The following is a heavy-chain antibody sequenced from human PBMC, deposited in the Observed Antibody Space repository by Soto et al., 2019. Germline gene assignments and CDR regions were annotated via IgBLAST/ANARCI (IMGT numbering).Heavy chain of an antibody. Sequence: SLTCTVSGGSVSSGGYFWTWIRQPPGRDLEWIAYIYFSGSTKYNPSLKSRVTISVDMSKNQFSLNLSSVTAADTAVYYCARVGRDGYNYGFFDYWGQGTLVTVSS. V-gene: IGHV4-61*08. D-gene: IGHD5-12*01. CDR2: IYFSGST. CDR3: ARVGRDGYNYGFFDY. J-gene: IGHJ4*02. CDR1: GGSVSSGGYF.